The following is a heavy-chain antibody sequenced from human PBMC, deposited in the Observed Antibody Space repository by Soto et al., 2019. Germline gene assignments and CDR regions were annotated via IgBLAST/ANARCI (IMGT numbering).Heavy chain of an antibody. V-gene: IGHV3-7*01. J-gene: IGHJ4*02. CDR2: TNQDGSQK. CDR1: ESTVSRDW. CDR3: SGGVGDAF. D-gene: IGHD1-26*01. Sequence: ESHLVESGGGLVQTGGSLRLSCAISESTVSRDWMNWVRQAPEKGLEWVAHTNQDGSQKYYVDSVKGRFTISRDNAKKSLYLEMNSLRAGDTAMYYCSGGVGDAFWGQGTLVTVSS.